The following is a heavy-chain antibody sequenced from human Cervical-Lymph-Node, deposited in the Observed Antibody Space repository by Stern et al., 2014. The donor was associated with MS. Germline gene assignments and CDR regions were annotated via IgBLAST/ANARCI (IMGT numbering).Heavy chain of an antibody. Sequence: EMQLVESGGGLVKPGGSLRLSCAASGFTFSSYSMNWVRQAPGKGLEWVSSISSSSSYIYYADSVKGRFTISRDNAKNSLYLQMNSLRAEDTAVYYCARDRVEQLVRPDPEYFQHWGQGTLVTVSS. J-gene: IGHJ1*01. CDR3: ARDRVEQLVRPDPEYFQH. D-gene: IGHD6-6*01. CDR2: ISSSSSYI. V-gene: IGHV3-21*01. CDR1: GFTFSSYS.